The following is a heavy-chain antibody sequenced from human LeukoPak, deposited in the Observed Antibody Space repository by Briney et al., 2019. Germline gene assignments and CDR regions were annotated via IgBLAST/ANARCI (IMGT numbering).Heavy chain of an antibody. CDR2: IKQDGGEK. V-gene: IGHV3-7*05. CDR1: GFTFCSYW. J-gene: IGHJ6*02. D-gene: IGHD5-18*01. CDR3: AREGDVDTAMALDV. Sequence: PGGSLRLSCAPSGFTFCSYWMSWVRQARGKGLEWVANIKQDGGEKYYVDSVKGRFTISRDNAKNSLYLQMNSLRAEDTAVYYCAREGDVDTAMALDVWGQGTTVTVSS.